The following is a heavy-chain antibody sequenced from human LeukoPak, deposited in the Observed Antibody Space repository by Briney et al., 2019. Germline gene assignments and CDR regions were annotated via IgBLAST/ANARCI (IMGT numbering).Heavy chain of an antibody. CDR2: ISGSGGST. Sequence: GGSLRLSCAASGFTFSSNAISWARQAPGTGLEWVSAISGSGGSTYYADSVKGRFTISRDDSENTLYLQMNSLRAEDTAVYYCAKASSLWFGELFDAFDIWGQGTMVTVSS. J-gene: IGHJ3*02. CDR3: AKASSLWFGELFDAFDI. D-gene: IGHD3-10*01. V-gene: IGHV3-23*01. CDR1: GFTFSSNA.